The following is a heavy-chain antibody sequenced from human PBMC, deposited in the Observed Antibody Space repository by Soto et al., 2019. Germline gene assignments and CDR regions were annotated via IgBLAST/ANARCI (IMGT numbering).Heavy chain of an antibody. J-gene: IGHJ4*02. CDR3: ARDKHLSTGYIFSDY. D-gene: IGHD3-3*02. CDR2: ITIRTGNI. Sequence: GGSLRLSCEASGCTISGCSMNWVRQAPGKGLEWLAYITIRTGNIVYADSVRGRFTISADNAENSVFLQMNSLRDEDTAVYFCARDKHLSTGYIFSDYWGQGTLVTVSS. CDR1: GCTISGCS. V-gene: IGHV3-48*02.